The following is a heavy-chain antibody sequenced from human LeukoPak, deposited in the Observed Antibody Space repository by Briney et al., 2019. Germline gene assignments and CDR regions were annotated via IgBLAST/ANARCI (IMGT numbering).Heavy chain of an antibody. CDR1: GFTFSSYG. V-gene: IGHV3-30*02. CDR3: AKDRGIISDY. D-gene: IGHD3-10*01. CDR2: IQYDGSNK. J-gene: IGHJ4*02. Sequence: PGGSLRLSCAASGFTFSSYGMHWVRQAPGKGLEWVAFIQYDGSNKYYADSVKGRFTISRDNSKNTLYLQMNSLRAEDTALYYCAKDRGIISDYWGQGILVTVSS.